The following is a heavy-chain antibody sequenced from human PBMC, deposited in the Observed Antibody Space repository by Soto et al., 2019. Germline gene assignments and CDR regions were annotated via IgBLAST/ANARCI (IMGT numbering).Heavy chain of an antibody. J-gene: IGHJ6*02. D-gene: IGHD6-13*01. CDR1: GGSISSYY. Sequence: SETLSLTCTVSGGSISSYYWSWIRQPPGKGLEWIGYIYYSGSINYNPSLKSRVTISVDTSKNQFSLKLSSVTAADTAVYYCARDYSSSWYGMGVWGQGTTVTVSS. CDR3: ARDYSSSWYGMGV. CDR2: IYYSGSI. V-gene: IGHV4-59*01.